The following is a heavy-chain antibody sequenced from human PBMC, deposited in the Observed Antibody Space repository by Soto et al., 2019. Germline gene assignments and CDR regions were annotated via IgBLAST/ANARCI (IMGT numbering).Heavy chain of an antibody. Sequence: QVQLQESGPGLVKPSDTLSLTCAVSGYSISSSNWWGWIRQPPGKGLEWIGYIYYSGTTYYNPSLTSXXTXSXXTSKNQFSLTLTSVTAVDTAVYYCARREIQGPIDYWGQGTLVTVSS. CDR1: GYSISSSNW. V-gene: IGHV4-28*01. CDR3: ARREIQGPIDY. CDR2: IYYSGTT. J-gene: IGHJ4*02. D-gene: IGHD1-26*01.